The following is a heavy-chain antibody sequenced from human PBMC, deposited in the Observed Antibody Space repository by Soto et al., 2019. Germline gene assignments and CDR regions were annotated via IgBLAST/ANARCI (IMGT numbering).Heavy chain of an antibody. CDR2: MYHRGNT. D-gene: IGHD3-22*01. CDR1: GGSISSVGYS. CDR3: ARIVSVYFDSSRLRGWFDP. V-gene: IGHV4-30-2*01. J-gene: IGHJ5*02. Sequence: LSLTCAASGGSISSVGYSSIRIRQPPGKRREWSGYMYHRGNTYYNPSLKSQVTISTDRTKIQFSLSLDSVTAAATAVYYCARIVSVYFDSSRLRGWFDPWGQGTLVTVSS.